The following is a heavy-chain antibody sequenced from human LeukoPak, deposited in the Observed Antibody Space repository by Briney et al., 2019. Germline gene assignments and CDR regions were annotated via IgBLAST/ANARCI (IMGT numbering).Heavy chain of an antibody. CDR1: GGSFSGYY. J-gene: IGHJ4*02. D-gene: IGHD5-12*01. CDR2: INHSGST. V-gene: IGHV4-34*01. CDR3: ARGYSGYDLLNRPPVL. Sequence: PSETLSLTCAVYGGSFSGYYWSWIRQPPGKGLEWIGEINHSGSTNYNPSLKSRVTISVDTSKNQFSLKLSSVTAADTAVYYCARGYSGYDLLNRPPVLWGQGTLVTVFS.